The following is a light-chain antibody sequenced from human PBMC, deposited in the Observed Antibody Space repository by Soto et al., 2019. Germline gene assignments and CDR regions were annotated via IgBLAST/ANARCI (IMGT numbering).Light chain of an antibody. CDR3: QHRSSWPLS. CDR2: DAS. V-gene: IGKV3-11*01. Sequence: EIVLTQSPATLSLSPGERATLSCRASQSVASYFAWYQHKPGQAPRLLIYDASNRATGIPDRFSGSGSGTDFTLTISSLAPEDFAVYYCQHRSSWPLSFGGGTKVEFK. J-gene: IGKJ4*01. CDR1: QSVASY.